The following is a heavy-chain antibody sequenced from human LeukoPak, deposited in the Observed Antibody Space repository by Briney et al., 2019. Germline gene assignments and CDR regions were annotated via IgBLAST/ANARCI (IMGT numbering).Heavy chain of an antibody. CDR3: ARQRSSTSCLDY. V-gene: IGHV4-59*08. J-gene: IGHJ4*02. CDR1: GGSISSYY. Sequence: SETLSLTCAVYGGSISSYYWSWIRQPPGKGLEWIGYIYYSGSTNYNPSLKSRVTISVDTSKNQFSLKLSSVTAADTAVYYCARQRSSTSCLDYWGQGTLVTVSS. D-gene: IGHD2-2*01. CDR2: IYYSGST.